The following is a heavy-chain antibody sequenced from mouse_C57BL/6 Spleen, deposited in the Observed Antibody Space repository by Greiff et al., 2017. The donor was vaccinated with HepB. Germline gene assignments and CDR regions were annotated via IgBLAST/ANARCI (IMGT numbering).Heavy chain of an antibody. Sequence: EVKLMESGPGLVKPSQSLSLTCSVTGYSITSGYYWNWIRQFQGNKLEWMGYISYDGSNNYNPSLKNRISITRDTSKNQFFLKLNSVTTEDTATYYCAREGGYDGYFDYWGQGTTLTVSS. CDR1: GYSITSGYY. D-gene: IGHD2-2*01. CDR2: ISYDGSN. V-gene: IGHV3-6*01. J-gene: IGHJ2*01. CDR3: AREGGYDGYFDY.